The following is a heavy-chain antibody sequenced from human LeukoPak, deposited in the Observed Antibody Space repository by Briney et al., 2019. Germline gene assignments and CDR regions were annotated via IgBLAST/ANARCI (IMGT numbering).Heavy chain of an antibody. CDR2: FDPEDGET. CDR1: GYTLTELP. CDR3: ATGPKLRYFDWLFEKYYFDY. J-gene: IGHJ4*02. D-gene: IGHD3-9*01. Sequence: ASVKVSCKVSGYTLTELPMHWVRQAPGKGLEGMGGFDPEDGETIYAQKFQGRVTMTEDTSTDTAYMELSSLRSEDTAVYYCATGPKLRYFDWLFEKYYFDYWGQGTLVTVSS. V-gene: IGHV1-24*01.